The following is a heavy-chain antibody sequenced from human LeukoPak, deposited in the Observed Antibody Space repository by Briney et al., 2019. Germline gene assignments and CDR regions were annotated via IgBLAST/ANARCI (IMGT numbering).Heavy chain of an antibody. D-gene: IGHD3-22*01. V-gene: IGHV4-38-2*01. CDR1: GYSISSGYY. CDR2: SYHSGST. Sequence: PSETLSLTCAVSGYSISSGYYWGWIRPPPGKGLEGIGRSYHSGSTYFSPSLNSRVTISVDTSNNQFSLRLRSVTAADTAVYYCARHRYYYDSSGSYYFDYWGQGALVTVSS. J-gene: IGHJ4*02. CDR3: ARHRYYYDSSGSYYFDY.